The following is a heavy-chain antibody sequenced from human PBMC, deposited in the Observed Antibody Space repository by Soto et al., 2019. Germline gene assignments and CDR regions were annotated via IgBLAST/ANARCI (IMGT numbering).Heavy chain of an antibody. V-gene: IGHV3-23*01. J-gene: IGHJ3*02. CDR1: GFTFSSYA. CDR3: AKDETLRFLEWLSTDAFDI. Sequence: PVGSLRLSCAASGFTFSSYAMSWVRQAPGKGLEWVSAISGSGGSTYYADSVKGRFTISRDNSKNTLYLQMNSLRAEDTAVYYCAKDETLRFLEWLSTDAFDIWGQGTMVTVSS. CDR2: ISGSGGST. D-gene: IGHD3-3*01.